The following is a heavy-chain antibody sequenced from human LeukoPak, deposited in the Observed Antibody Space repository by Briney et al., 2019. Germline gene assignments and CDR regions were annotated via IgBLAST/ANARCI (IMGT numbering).Heavy chain of an antibody. CDR2: VSDSGGYT. V-gene: IGHV3-23*01. Sequence: GGSLRLSCAASGFTFGSFVLSWVRQAPGKGLEWVSSVSDSGGYTNYADSVKGRFTISRDNSKNTLYLQMDSLRAEDTAVYYCARDGDYDFWSGYSYQTPYYYYGMDVWGQGTTVTVSS. D-gene: IGHD3-3*01. CDR3: ARDGDYDFWSGYSYQTPYYYYGMDV. CDR1: GFTFGSFV. J-gene: IGHJ6*02.